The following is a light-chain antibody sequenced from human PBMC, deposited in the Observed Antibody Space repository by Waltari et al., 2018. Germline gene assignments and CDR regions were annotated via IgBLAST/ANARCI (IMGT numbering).Light chain of an antibody. J-gene: IGKJ4*01. CDR3: QQYDGSVLT. CDR1: QTINNNF. V-gene: IGKV3-20*01. CDR2: GAS. Sequence: IVLTPSPDTLSLSPGQRAHLSCRASQTINNNFLVWYQQKPGQAPRLLIHGASSRATGFPDRFSGSGSGTDFTLTISSLEPEDVAVYYCQQYDGSVLTFGGGTKVEI.